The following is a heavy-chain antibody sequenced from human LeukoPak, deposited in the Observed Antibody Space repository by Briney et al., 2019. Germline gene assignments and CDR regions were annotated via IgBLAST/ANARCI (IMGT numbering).Heavy chain of an antibody. CDR2: INPSGGST. CDR1: GYTFTSYY. V-gene: IGHV1-46*01. J-gene: IGHJ4*02. Sequence: ASVKVSCKASGYTFTSYYMHWVRQAPGQGLEWMGIINPSGGSTSYAQKFQGRVTMTRDTSTGTVYMELSSLRSEDTAVYYCARDLTVEVVPAAIPGYWGQGTLVAVSS. D-gene: IGHD2-2*01. CDR3: ARDLTVEVVPAAIPGY.